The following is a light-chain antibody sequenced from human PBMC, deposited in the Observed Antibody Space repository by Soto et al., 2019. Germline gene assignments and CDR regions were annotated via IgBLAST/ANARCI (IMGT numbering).Light chain of an antibody. CDR1: QSVNSY. V-gene: IGKV3-11*01. CDR2: DAS. J-gene: IGKJ1*01. Sequence: EIVLTQSPATLSLSPGERATLSCRASQSVNSYLAWYQQKPGQAPRLLIYDASNRATGIPARFSGSGSGTDFTLTISSLEPEDFAVYYCQQRSNWWTFGQGTKVDIK. CDR3: QQRSNWWT.